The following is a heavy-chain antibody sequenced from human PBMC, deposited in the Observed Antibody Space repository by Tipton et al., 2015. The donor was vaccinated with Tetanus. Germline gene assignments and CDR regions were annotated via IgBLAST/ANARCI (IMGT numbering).Heavy chain of an antibody. CDR1: GFTFNNYA. J-gene: IGHJ4*02. CDR3: ARGPYHYCDYYFDY. D-gene: IGHD4-17*01. V-gene: IGHV3-30-3*01. Sequence: SLRLSCAASGFTFNNYAMHWVRQAPGKGLEWVAVISYDGSNKYDAESVKGRLTTSRDNSNNTLYVQMDSLRAEDTAVYYCARGPYHYCDYYFDYWGRGTPITVSS. CDR2: ISYDGSNK.